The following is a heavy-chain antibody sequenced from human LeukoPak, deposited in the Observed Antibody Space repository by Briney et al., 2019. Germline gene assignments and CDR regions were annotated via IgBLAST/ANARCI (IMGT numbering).Heavy chain of an antibody. CDR1: GYTFTGYY. V-gene: IGHV1-2*02. D-gene: IGHD3-9*01. CDR2: INPNSGGT. CDR3: ARGHRGDILTGYYQPRPLDY. J-gene: IGHJ4*02. Sequence: ASVKVSCKASGYTFTGYYMRWVRQAPGQGLEWMGWINPNSGGTNYAQKFQGRVTMTRDTSISTAYMELSRLRSDDTAVYYCARGHRGDILTGYYQPRPLDYWGQGTLVTVSS.